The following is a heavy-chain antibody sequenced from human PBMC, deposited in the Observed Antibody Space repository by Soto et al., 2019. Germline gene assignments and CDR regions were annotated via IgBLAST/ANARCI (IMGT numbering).Heavy chain of an antibody. CDR1: GGSISSGGYS. D-gene: IGHD2-21*02. CDR3: ARDSAPDCRSYFAY. Sequence: PSETLSLTCAVSGGSISSGGYSWSWIRQPPGKGLEWIGYMYHSGSTYYNPSLKSRVTISIDRSKNQFSLKLSSVTAADTAVYYCARDSAPDCRSYFAYCGQGTLVTGSA. CDR2: MYHSGST. V-gene: IGHV4-30-2*01. J-gene: IGHJ4*02.